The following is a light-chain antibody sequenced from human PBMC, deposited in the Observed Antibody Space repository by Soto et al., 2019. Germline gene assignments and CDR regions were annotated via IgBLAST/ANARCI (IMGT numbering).Light chain of an antibody. CDR1: NSDIGNYNF. CDR2: EGS. V-gene: IGLV2-23*01. CDR3: SSYAGSRTYV. Sequence: QSVLTQPPSASGSPGQSVAISCTGTNSDIGNYNFVSWYQQHPGKAPKLMIYEGSKRPSGVSNRFSGSRSGNTASLTISGLLAEDEADYYCSSYAGSRTYVFGTGTKLTVL. J-gene: IGLJ1*01.